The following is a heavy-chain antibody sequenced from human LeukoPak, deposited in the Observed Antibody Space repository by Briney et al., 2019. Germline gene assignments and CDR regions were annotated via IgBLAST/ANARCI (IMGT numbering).Heavy chain of an antibody. J-gene: IGHJ4*02. CDR3: ARSTDSSSMIVGATGYYFDY. D-gene: IGHD1-26*01. V-gene: IGHV4-4*07. Sequence: SQTLSLTCTVAGGFISSYYWSWIRQPAGKGLEWIGRIYTSGSTNYNPSLKSRVTMSVDTSKNQFSLKLSSVTAADTAVYYCARSTDSSSMIVGATGYYFDYWGQGTLVTVSS. CDR1: GGFISSYY. CDR2: IYTSGST.